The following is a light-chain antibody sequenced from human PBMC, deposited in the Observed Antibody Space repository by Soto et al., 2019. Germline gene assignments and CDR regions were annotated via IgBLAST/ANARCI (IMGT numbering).Light chain of an antibody. Sequence: EIVMTQSPATLSVSPGERATLSCRARQSVSSNLAWYQQKPDQAPRLLIYGASTRATGIPARFSGSGSGTEFTHTISSLQSEDFAVYYCQQYNNWPQTFGQGTKVEI. V-gene: IGKV3-15*01. CDR1: QSVSSN. CDR2: GAS. J-gene: IGKJ1*01. CDR3: QQYNNWPQT.